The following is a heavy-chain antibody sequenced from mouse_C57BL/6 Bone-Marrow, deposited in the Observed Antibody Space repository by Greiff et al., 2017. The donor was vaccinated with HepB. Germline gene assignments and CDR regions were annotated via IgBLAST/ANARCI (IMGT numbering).Heavy chain of an antibody. CDR3: AIDYGSSFYYFDY. Sequence: VQLQQPGAELVMPGASVKLSCKASGYTFTSYWMHWVKQRPGQGLEWIGEIDPSDSYTNYNQKFKGKSTLTVDKSSSTAYMQLSSLTSEDSAVYYCAIDYGSSFYYFDYWGQGTTLTVSS. J-gene: IGHJ2*01. V-gene: IGHV1-69*01. CDR2: IDPSDSYT. CDR1: GYTFTSYW. D-gene: IGHD1-1*01.